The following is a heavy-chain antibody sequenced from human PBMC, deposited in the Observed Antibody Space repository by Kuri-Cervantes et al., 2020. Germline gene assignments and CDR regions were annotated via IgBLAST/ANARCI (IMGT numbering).Heavy chain of an antibody. CDR2: MNPNSGNT. V-gene: IGHV1-8*02. J-gene: IGHJ3*02. CDR3: ARVYSSGWLSENDAFDI. CDR1: GYAFTGYY. Sequence: ASVKVSCKASGYAFTGYYIHWVRQAPGHGLEWMGWMNPNSGNTGYAQKFQGRVTMTRNTSISTAYMELSSLRSEDTAVYYCARVYSSGWLSENDAFDIWGQGTMVTVSS. D-gene: IGHD6-19*01.